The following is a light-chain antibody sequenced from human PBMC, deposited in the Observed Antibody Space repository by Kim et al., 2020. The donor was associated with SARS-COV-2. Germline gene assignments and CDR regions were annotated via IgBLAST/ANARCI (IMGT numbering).Light chain of an antibody. Sequence: GPSITTSCPGTGGLVGDSNVVSWYQNRPDNAPKLLIYDVSYRASVVSSLFSGSKSGNTASLTISGLQAADEADYYCTSYTGADTVIFGGGTQLTVL. CDR3: TSYTGADTVI. J-gene: IGLJ2*01. V-gene: IGLV2-14*03. CDR1: GGLVGDSNV. CDR2: DVS.